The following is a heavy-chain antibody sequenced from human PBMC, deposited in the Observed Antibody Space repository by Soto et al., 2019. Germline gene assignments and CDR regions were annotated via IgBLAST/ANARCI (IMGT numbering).Heavy chain of an antibody. D-gene: IGHD4-4*01. CDR2: IDSDGSTT. CDR3: ARPGYSNYAHGVDV. CDR1: GFTFSVYW. Sequence: EVQLVESGGGLVQPGGSLRLSCAASGFTFSVYWMHWVRQAPGKGLVWVSRIDSDGSTTSYADSVKGRFTISRDNSKSTLYLQMNSLRAEDTAVYYCARPGYSNYAHGVDVWGQGTTVTVSS. J-gene: IGHJ6*02. V-gene: IGHV3-74*01.